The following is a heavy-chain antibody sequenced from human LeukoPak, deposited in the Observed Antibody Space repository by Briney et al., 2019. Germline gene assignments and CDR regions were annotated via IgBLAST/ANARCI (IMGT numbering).Heavy chain of an antibody. CDR2: INTNTGNP. D-gene: IGHD1-26*01. V-gene: IGHV7-4-1*02. Sequence: ASVKVSCKASGYIFDIYALIWVRQAPGQGLELMGWINTNTGNPTYAQGFTGRFVFSLDTSLSTAYLQISSLKAEDTAVYYCARDYTLTLGSTTYFQHWGQGTVVTVSS. CDR3: ARDYTLTLGSTTYFQH. J-gene: IGHJ1*01. CDR1: GYIFDIYA.